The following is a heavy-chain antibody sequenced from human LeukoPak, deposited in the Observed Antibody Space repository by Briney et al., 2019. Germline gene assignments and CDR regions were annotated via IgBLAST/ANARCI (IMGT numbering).Heavy chain of an antibody. CDR2: ISAYNGNT. Sequence: ASVTVSYKASGYTFTSYGISWVRRAPGQGLEGMGWISAYNGNTNYPQKLQGRVTMTTDTSTSTAYMELRSLRSDDTAVYYCARDSGSGWRTFYFDYWGQGTLVTVSS. CDR1: GYTFTSYG. V-gene: IGHV1-18*01. J-gene: IGHJ4*02. D-gene: IGHD6-19*01. CDR3: ARDSGSGWRTFYFDY.